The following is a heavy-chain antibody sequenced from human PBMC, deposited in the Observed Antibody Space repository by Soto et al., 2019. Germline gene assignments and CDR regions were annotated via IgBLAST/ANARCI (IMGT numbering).Heavy chain of an antibody. CDR3: AKGDFHLEWLLYPHPYYYGMDV. Sequence: LRLSCAASGFTFSSYGMHWVRQAPGKGLEWVAVISYDGSNKYYADSVKGRFTISRDNSKNTLYLQMNSLRAEDTAVYYCAKGDFHLEWLLYPHPYYYGMDVWGQGTTVTVSS. CDR1: GFTFSSYG. V-gene: IGHV3-30*18. J-gene: IGHJ6*02. D-gene: IGHD3-3*01. CDR2: ISYDGSNK.